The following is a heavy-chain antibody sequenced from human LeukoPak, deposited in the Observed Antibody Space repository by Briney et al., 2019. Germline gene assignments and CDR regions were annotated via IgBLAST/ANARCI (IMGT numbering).Heavy chain of an antibody. V-gene: IGHV3-30-3*01. CDR3: ARDKVMGYFDY. CDR2: ISYDGSKK. CDR1: GFTFSGYA. J-gene: IGHJ4*02. Sequence: GGSLRLSCAASGFTFSGYAMHWVRQAPGNGLEWVAVISYDGSKKYYADSVKGRFTISRDNSKNTLYLQMNSLRAEDTAVYYCARDKVMGYFDYWGQGTLVTVSS. D-gene: IGHD3-16*01.